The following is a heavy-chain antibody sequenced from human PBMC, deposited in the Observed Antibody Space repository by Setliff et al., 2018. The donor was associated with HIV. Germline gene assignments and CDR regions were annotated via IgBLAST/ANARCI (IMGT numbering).Heavy chain of an antibody. D-gene: IGHD5-18*01. CDR2: INTGNDNT. Sequence: ASVKVSCKTTGYTFSTYPMHWVRQAPGQRLEWMGWINTGNDNTRYSQKFQGRVTITRVTSASTAYMELSSLTSEDTAVYYCAKGGDRAMINFDHWGQGTLVTVSS. CDR1: GYTFSTYP. CDR3: AKGGDRAMINFDH. V-gene: IGHV1-3*04. J-gene: IGHJ4*02.